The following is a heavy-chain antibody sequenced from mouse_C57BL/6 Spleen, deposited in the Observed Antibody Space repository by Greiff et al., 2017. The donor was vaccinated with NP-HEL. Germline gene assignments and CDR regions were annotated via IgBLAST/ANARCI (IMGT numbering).Heavy chain of an antibody. CDR1: GYTFTDYN. CDR2: INPNNGGT. Sequence: VQLKQSGPELVKPGASVKIPCKASGYTFTDYNMDWVKQSHGKSLEWIGDINPNNGGTIYNQKFKGKATLTVDKSSSTAYMELRSLTSEDTAVYYCARKPYYYGTYFDYWGQGTTLTVSS. J-gene: IGHJ2*01. CDR3: ARKPYYYGTYFDY. D-gene: IGHD1-1*01. V-gene: IGHV1-18*01.